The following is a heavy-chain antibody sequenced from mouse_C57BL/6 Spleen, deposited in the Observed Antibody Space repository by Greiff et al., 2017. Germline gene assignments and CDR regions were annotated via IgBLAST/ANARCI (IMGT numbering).Heavy chain of an antibody. V-gene: IGHV1-22*01. CDR3: ARIYYDYLAWFAY. D-gene: IGHD2-4*01. Sequence: VQLQQSGPELVKPGASVKMSCKASGYTFTDYNMHWVKQSHGKSLEWIGDINPNNGGTSYNQKFKGKATLTVNKSSSTAYMELRSLTSEDSAVYYCARIYYDYLAWFAYWGQGTLVTVSA. CDR2: INPNNGGT. J-gene: IGHJ3*01. CDR1: GYTFTDYN.